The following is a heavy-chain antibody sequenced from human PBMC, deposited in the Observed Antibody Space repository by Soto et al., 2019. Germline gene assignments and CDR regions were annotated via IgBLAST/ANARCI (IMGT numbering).Heavy chain of an antibody. J-gene: IGHJ4*02. CDR3: ATASCAAGSCVDFDF. V-gene: IGHV3-33*01. CDR1: GFTLSNYG. CDR2: IWQDGSNT. D-gene: IGHD1-26*01. Sequence: QVQLVESGGGVVQPGGSLRLSCAASGFTLSNYGMHWVRQAPGKGLEWVAVIWQDGSNTYYADSVRVRFIMSRDSSQNTLYLEMNSLRAEDTAVYHGATASCAAGSCVDFDFGGQGTLVTVS.